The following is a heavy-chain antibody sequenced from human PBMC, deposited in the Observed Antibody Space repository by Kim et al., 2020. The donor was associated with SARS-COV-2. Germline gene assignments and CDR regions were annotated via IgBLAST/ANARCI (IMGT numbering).Heavy chain of an antibody. Sequence: YAAHGKGRFTISRDNAKNSLYLQMNSLRDEDTAVYYCAGPTAMVRGGGGYWGQGTLVTVSS. J-gene: IGHJ4*02. V-gene: IGHV3-48*02. CDR3: AGPTAMVRGGGGY. D-gene: IGHD3-10*01.